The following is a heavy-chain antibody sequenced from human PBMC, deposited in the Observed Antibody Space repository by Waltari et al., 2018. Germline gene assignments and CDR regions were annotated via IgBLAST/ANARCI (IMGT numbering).Heavy chain of an antibody. CDR2: IIPIFGTA. D-gene: IGHD3-3*01. Sequence: QVQLVQSGAEVKKPGSSVKVSCKASGGPFSSYAISWVRQAPGQGLEWMGGIIPIFGTANYAQKVQGRVTITADESTSTAYMELSSLRSEDTAVYYCAGSGDFWSGYSGLPYGMDVWGQGTTVTVSS. CDR1: GGPFSSYA. J-gene: IGHJ6*02. V-gene: IGHV1-69*01. CDR3: AGSGDFWSGYSGLPYGMDV.